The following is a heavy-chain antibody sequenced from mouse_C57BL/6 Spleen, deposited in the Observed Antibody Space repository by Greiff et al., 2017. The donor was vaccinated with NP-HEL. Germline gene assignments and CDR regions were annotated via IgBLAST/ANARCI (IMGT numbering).Heavy chain of an antibody. CDR3: ARDDGYYGAY. D-gene: IGHD2-3*01. CDR2: ISDGGSYT. Sequence: EVQLQESGGGLVKPGGSLKLSCAASGFTFSSYAMSWVRQTPEKRLEWVATISDGGSYTYYPDNVKGRFTISRDNAKNNLYLQMSHLKSEDTAMYYCARDDGYYGAYWGQGTLVTVSA. V-gene: IGHV5-4*01. CDR1: GFTFSSYA. J-gene: IGHJ3*01.